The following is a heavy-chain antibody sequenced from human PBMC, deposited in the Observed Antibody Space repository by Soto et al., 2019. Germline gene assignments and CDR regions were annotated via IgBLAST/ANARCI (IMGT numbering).Heavy chain of an antibody. D-gene: IGHD6-19*01. CDR1: GASITTYY. V-gene: IGHV4-59*13. Sequence: PSETLSLTCDVSGASITTYYWSWIRQAPGKGLEWIGNVYHTGSTDYSSSLRSRVTISVDTSKNQFSLSMNSVAAADTAVYYCARRIFGSGWTLDPWGQGALVTVSS. CDR2: VYHTGST. J-gene: IGHJ5*02. CDR3: ARRIFGSGWTLDP.